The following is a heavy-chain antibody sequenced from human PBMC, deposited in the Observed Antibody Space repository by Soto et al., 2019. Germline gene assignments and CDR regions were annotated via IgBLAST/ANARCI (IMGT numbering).Heavy chain of an antibody. D-gene: IGHD3-10*01. J-gene: IGHJ5*02. CDR2: IIPFFDTA. CDR1: GGTFSSHA. Sequence: GASVKVSCKASGGTFSSHAFSWVRQAPGQGLEWMGDIIPFFDTADYAQKFQGRVTITADESTSTAYMELSSLRSEDTAVYYCAGRRRYGSGSYYWFNYFDPWGQGTPVTVSS. V-gene: IGHV1-69*13. CDR3: AGRRRYGSGSYYWFNYFDP.